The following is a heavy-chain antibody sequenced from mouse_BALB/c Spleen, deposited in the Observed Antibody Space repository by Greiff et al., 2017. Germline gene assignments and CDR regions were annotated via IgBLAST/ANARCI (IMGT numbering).Heavy chain of an antibody. V-gene: IGHV1S81*02. CDR3: ARSDGYFDY. CDR2: INPSNGRT. J-gene: IGHJ2*01. Sequence: QVQLQQSGAELVKPGASVKLSCKASGYTFTSYWMHWVKQRPGQGLEWIGEINPSNGRTNYNEKFKSKATLTVDKSSSTAYMQLSSLTSEDSAVYYCARSDGYFDYWGQGTTLTVSS. CDR1: GYTFTSYW.